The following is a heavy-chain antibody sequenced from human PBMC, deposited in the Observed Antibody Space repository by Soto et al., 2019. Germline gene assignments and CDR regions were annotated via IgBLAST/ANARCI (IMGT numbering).Heavy chain of an antibody. CDR1: GGTFSSYT. V-gene: IGHV1-69*08. CDR3: ARDTVVVVAATDYYYGMDV. Sequence: QVQLVQSGAEVKKPGSSVKVSCKASGGTFSSYTISWVRQAPGQGLEWMGRIIPILGIAKYAQKFQGRVTITADKSTITAYMELSSMRSEDTAVYYCARDTVVVVAATDYYYGMDVWGQGTTVTVSS. J-gene: IGHJ6*02. D-gene: IGHD2-15*01. CDR2: IIPILGIA.